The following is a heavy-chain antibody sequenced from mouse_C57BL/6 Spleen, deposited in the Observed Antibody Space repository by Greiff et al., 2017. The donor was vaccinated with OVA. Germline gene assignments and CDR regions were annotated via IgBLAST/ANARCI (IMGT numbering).Heavy chain of an antibody. CDR2: IYLGNGYT. CDR3: ARGGGTPFAY. CDR1: GYTFTSYG. V-gene: IGHV1-58*01. J-gene: IGHJ3*01. Sequence: VQLKESGAELVRPGSSVKMSCKTSGYTFTSYGINWVKQRPGQGLEWIGYIYLGNGYTEYNEKFKGKATLTSDTSSSTAYMQLSSLTSEDSAIYFCARGGGTPFAYWGQGTLVTVSA. D-gene: IGHD4-1*01.